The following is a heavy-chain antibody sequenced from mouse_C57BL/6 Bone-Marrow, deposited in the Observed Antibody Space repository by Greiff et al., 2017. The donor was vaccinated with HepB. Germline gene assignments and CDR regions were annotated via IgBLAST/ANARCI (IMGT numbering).Heavy chain of an antibody. CDR2: ISSGSSTI. V-gene: IGHV5-17*01. CDR3: ARPGQYAMDY. J-gene: IGHJ4*01. Sequence: VQLKESGGGLVKPGGSLKLSCAASGFTFSDYGMHWVRQAPEKGLEWVAYISSGSSTIYYADTVKGRFTISRDNAKNTLFLQMTSLRSEDTAMYYCARPGQYAMDYWGQGTSVTVSS. CDR1: GFTFSDYG.